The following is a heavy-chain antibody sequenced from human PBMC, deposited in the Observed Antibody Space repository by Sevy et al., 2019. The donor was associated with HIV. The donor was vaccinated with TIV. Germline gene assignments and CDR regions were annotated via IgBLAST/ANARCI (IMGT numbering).Heavy chain of an antibody. D-gene: IGHD3-16*01. CDR1: GGSISSNFYY. CDR2: IYTSGST. Sequence: SETLSLTCTVSGGSISSNFYYWSRIRQPAGKGLEWIGRIYTSGSTNYNPSLKSRVTISVDTSKNQFSLKLSSVTAADTAVYYCARDRGGLGSAFDIWGQGTMVTVSS. V-gene: IGHV4-61*02. CDR3: ARDRGGLGSAFDI. J-gene: IGHJ3*02.